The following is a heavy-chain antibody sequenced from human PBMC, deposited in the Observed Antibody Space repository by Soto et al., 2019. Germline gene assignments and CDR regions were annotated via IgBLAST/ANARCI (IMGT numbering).Heavy chain of an antibody. CDR1: GDSISSDKW. CDR2: IHHSGRT. D-gene: IGHD2-21*02. CDR3: ARGGDWQFDY. J-gene: IGHJ4*02. V-gene: IGHV4-4*02. Sequence: QVQLQESGPGLVKPSGTLSLTCAVSGDSISSDKWWSWVRQPPGKGLERIGEIHHSGRTHYNPSLKSRVTILVEKSKNQVSLELSSMTAADTAVYYCARGGDWQFDYWGQGTLVTVSS.